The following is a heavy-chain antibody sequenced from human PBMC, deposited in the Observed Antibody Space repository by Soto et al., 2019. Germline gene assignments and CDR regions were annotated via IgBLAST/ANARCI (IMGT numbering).Heavy chain of an antibody. V-gene: IGHV1-46*03. CDR2: INPNGGST. J-gene: IGHJ3*01. CDR1: GYSFTTYY. Sequence: QVVQSGAEVRKPGASVKVSCKASGYSFTTYYIHWFRQAPGQGLEWMAIINPNGGSTNSAQKCQGRVTVTRYMSASTVYMELSSLRSDDTAVYYCAAVCSAGGCPPGPWNWGRGTMVTVSS. CDR3: AAVCSAGGCPPGPWN. D-gene: IGHD2-15*01.